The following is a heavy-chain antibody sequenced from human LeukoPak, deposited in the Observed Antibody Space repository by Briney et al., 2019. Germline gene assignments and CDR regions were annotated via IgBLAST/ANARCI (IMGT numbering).Heavy chain of an antibody. CDR3: ARGPGRTYYYDSSRYPRAFDI. CDR1: GGSISSYY. D-gene: IGHD3-22*01. Sequence: SETLSLTCTVSGGSISSYYWSWIRQPPGKGQERIGNIHYSGSTNYNPSLKSRVTISVDTSKDQFSLKLSSVTAADTAVYYCARGPGRTYYYDSSRYPRAFDIWGQGTMVTVSS. J-gene: IGHJ3*02. CDR2: IHYSGST. V-gene: IGHV4-59*12.